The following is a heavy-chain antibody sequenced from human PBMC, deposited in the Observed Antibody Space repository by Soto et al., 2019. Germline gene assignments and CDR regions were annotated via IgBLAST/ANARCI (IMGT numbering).Heavy chain of an antibody. CDR1: GFTVSSYG. Sequence: QVQLVESGGGVVQPGRSLRLSCAASGFTVSSYGKHWVRQAPGKGLEWVAVISRDGGTKYYADSVKGRFTISRDNSRNTLFLEMNSLRGDDMAVYYCTGEVASGYWGQGTLVTVSS. CDR2: ISRDGGTK. J-gene: IGHJ4*02. CDR3: TGEVASGY. D-gene: IGHD2-8*02. V-gene: IGHV3-30*03.